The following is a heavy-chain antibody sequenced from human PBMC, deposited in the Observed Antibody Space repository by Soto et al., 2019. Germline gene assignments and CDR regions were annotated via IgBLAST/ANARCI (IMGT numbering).Heavy chain of an antibody. J-gene: IGHJ6*02. CDR1: GGSISGGRYY. CDR3: TRDRGFGMDV. CDR2: SYDNGIT. V-gene: IGHV4-31*03. Sequence: QVPLQESGPGLVKPSQTLSLTCNVSGGSISGGRYYWNWIRQHPGKGLEWIGNSYDNGITYYNPSLNSRVIISEDTSKNQFSLRLSSVTAADTAVYYCTRDRGFGMDVWGQGTTVTVSS.